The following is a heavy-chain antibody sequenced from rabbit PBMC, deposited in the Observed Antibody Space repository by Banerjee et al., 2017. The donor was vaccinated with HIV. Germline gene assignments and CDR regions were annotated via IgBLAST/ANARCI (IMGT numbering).Heavy chain of an antibody. V-gene: IGHV1S45*01. CDR3: ARSGDHNGDPDWLDL. CDR1: GIDFSNSG. Sequence: QEQLVESGGGLVTLGGSLKLSCKASGIDFSNSGISWVRQAPGKGLEWIACIDAGSSGSTYYASWAKVRFTISKTSSTTVTLQMTSLTAADTATYFCARSGDHNGDPDWLDLWGQGTLVTVS. D-gene: IGHD2-1*01. CDR2: IDAGSSGST. J-gene: IGHJ5*01.